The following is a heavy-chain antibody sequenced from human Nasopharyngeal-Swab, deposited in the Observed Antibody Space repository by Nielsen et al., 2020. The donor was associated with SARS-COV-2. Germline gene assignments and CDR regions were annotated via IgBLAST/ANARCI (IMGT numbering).Heavy chain of an antibody. J-gene: IGHJ4*02. V-gene: IGHV4-39*01. CDR2: IYYSGST. CDR3: ARQHQLLGDY. CDR1: GGSISSSSYY. D-gene: IGHD2-2*01. Sequence: SDTLSLTCTVSGGSISSSSYYWGWIRQPPGKGLEWIGSIYYSGSTCYNPSLKSRVTISVDTSKNQFSLKLSSVTAADTAVYYCARQHQLLGDYWGQGTLVTVSS.